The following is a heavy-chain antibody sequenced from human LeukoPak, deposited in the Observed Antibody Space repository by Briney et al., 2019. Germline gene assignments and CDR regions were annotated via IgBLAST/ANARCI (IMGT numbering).Heavy chain of an antibody. CDR1: GYTFTSYY. D-gene: IGHD4-17*01. J-gene: IGHJ4*02. V-gene: IGHV1-46*01. Sequence: ASVKVSCKASGYTFTSYYIHWVRQAPGQGLEWMGRINPSGGSTSYAQKFQGRVTMTRDTSTSTVYMELSSLRSEDTAVYYCARPLNDYGDWKLLDYWGQGTLVTVSS. CDR3: ARPLNDYGDWKLLDY. CDR2: INPSGGST.